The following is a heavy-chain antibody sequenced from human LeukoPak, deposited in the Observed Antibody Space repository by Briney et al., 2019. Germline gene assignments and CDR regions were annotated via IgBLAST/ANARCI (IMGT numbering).Heavy chain of an antibody. V-gene: IGHV4-31*03. CDR1: GGSLNSFSYY. J-gene: IGHJ4*02. CDR2: IHSSGNT. Sequence: SETLSLTCTVSGGSLNSFSYYWSWIRQHPGKGLEWVGYIHSSGNTYYNPSLKSRVTISVDTSKNQFSLNLTSVAAADTAVYYCARRGTYYFDYWGQGTLVTVSS. D-gene: IGHD3-16*01. CDR3: ARRGTYYFDY.